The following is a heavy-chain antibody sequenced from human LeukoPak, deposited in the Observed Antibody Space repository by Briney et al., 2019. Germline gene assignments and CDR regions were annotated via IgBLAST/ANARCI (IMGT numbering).Heavy chain of an antibody. D-gene: IGHD6-19*01. CDR1: GLTFSSFW. CDR2: IKEDGSQK. Sequence: PGGSLRLFCAASGLTFSSFWMTWVRQAPGKGLEWVANIKEDGSQKYYVDSVKGRFTISRDNAKNSLFLQTNSLRVDDTAVYYCARDSGWFRFDYWGQGTLVTVSS. J-gene: IGHJ4*02. CDR3: ARDSGWFRFDY. V-gene: IGHV3-7*03.